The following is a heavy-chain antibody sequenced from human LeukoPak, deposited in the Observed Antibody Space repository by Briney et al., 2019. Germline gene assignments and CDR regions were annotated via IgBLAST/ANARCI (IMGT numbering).Heavy chain of an antibody. Sequence: ASVKVSCKASGYTFTGYYMHWVRQAPGQGLEWMGWINPNSGGTNYGQKFQGRVTMTRDTSISTAYMELSRLRSDDTAVYYCARALIVVVPAAIGYWGQGTLVTVSS. CDR1: GYTFTGYY. D-gene: IGHD2-2*01. J-gene: IGHJ4*02. CDR2: INPNSGGT. CDR3: ARALIVVVPAAIGY. V-gene: IGHV1-2*02.